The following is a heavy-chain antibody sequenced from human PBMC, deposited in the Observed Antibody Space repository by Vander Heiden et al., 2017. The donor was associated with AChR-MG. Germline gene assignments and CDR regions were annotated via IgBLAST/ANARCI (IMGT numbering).Heavy chain of an antibody. CDR1: GYNFTGYY. CDR3: ASITIFGVPNDAFDI. Sequence: QVQLVQSGAEVKKPGASVKVSCKASGYNFTGYYMHWVRQAPGQGLEWMGRINPNSGGTNYAQKFQGRVTMTRDTSISTAYMELSRLRSDDTAVYYCASITIFGVPNDAFDIWGQGTMVTVSS. V-gene: IGHV1-2*06. CDR2: INPNSGGT. J-gene: IGHJ3*02. D-gene: IGHD3-3*01.